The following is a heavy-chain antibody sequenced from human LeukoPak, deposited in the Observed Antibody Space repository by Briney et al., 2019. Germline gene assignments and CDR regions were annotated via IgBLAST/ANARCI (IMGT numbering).Heavy chain of an antibody. J-gene: IGHJ4*02. CDR2: ISTDGYTT. CDR1: GLAFSAYK. Sequence: GGSMRLSCAASGLAFSAYKMHWVRQAPRKGLVWVSRISTDGYTTDYADFVQGRFTASRDNTKNTWSLEMNSLRAEDTAVYYCVVGGSPGYWGQGTLATVSS. V-gene: IGHV3-74*01. D-gene: IGHD2-15*01. CDR3: VVGGSPGY.